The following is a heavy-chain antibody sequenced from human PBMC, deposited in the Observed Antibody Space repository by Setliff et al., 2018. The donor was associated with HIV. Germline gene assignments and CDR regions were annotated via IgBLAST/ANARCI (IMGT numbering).Heavy chain of an antibody. J-gene: IGHJ6*03. V-gene: IGHV3-30*07. CDR3: AKDGPYYNFWSGYSPNIYYMDV. Sequence: GGSLRLSCGASGFTFKTFAMHWVRQAPGKGLEWASVITYDGSRKYYADSVKGRFTISRDNSKNTLYLQMNSLRAEDTAVYYCAKDGPYYNFWSGYSPNIYYMDVWGKGTTVTVSS. CDR2: ITYDGSRK. CDR1: GFTFKTFA. D-gene: IGHD3-3*01.